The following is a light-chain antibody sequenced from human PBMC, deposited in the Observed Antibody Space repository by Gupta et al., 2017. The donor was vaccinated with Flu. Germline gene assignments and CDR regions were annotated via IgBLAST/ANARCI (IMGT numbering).Light chain of an antibody. CDR3: CQEYSTGPT. V-gene: IGKV4-1*01. J-gene: IGKJ3*01. CDR2: WAS. Sequence: DTVMTQSPDSLAVSLGERATINCKSSQSVLYSSKNKNYLAWYQQKPGQPPKLLIYWASTRESGVLDTFSGSGSARAFSLTIISRLAADVAVYYCCQEYSTGPTFGHGTRVDIK. CDR1: QSVLYSSKNKNY.